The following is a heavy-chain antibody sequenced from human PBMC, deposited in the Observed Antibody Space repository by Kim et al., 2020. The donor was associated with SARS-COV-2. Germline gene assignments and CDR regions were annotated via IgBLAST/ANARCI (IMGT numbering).Heavy chain of an antibody. D-gene: IGHD4-17*01. Sequence: GGSLRLSCAASGFTFSSYAMHWVRQAPGKGLEWVAVISYDGSNKYYADSVKGRFTISRDNSKNTLYLQMNSLRAEDTAVYYCARDGSPYGDYGGIYDYWGQGTLVTVSS. CDR1: GFTFSSYA. J-gene: IGHJ4*02. CDR2: ISYDGSNK. V-gene: IGHV3-30*04. CDR3: ARDGSPYGDYGGIYDY.